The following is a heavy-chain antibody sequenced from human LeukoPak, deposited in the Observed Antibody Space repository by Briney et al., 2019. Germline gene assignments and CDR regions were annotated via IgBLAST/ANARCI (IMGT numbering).Heavy chain of an antibody. CDR2: ISGSGGST. Sequence: GESLRLSCAASGFTFSSYAMSWVRQAPGKGLEWVSAISGSGGSTYYADSVKGRFTISRDNSKNTLYLQMNSLRAEDTAVYYCAKDRTITMVRGLTGHRQYYFDYWGQGTLVTVSS. D-gene: IGHD3-10*01. J-gene: IGHJ4*02. CDR3: AKDRTITMVRGLTGHRQYYFDY. V-gene: IGHV3-23*01. CDR1: GFTFSSYA.